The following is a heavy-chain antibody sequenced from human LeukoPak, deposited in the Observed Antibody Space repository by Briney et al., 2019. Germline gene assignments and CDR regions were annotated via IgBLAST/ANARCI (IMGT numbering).Heavy chain of an antibody. Sequence: SETLSLTCTVSGGSISSYYWSWIRQPPGKGLEWIGYIYHSGSTKYNPSLKSRVTISVDTSKNQFSLKLSSVTAADTAVYCCAGDGYSGNDGLWGQGTLVTVSS. D-gene: IGHD5-12*01. V-gene: IGHV4-59*01. CDR1: GGSISSYY. CDR2: IYHSGST. CDR3: AGDGYSGNDGL. J-gene: IGHJ4*02.